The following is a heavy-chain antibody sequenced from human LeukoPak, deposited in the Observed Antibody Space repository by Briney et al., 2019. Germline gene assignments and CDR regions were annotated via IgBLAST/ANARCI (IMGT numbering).Heavy chain of an antibody. CDR2: MNPTSGHT. CDR1: GYTFTSYD. Sequence: GASVKVSCKASGYTFTSYDINWVRQATGQGLEWMGWMNPTSGHTGYAQKLQGRVTMTRDTSISTAYMELNSLTSEDTAVYYCARSPVGVRKKHDFWGQGTLVIVSS. V-gene: IGHV1-8*01. J-gene: IGHJ4*02. CDR3: ARSPVGVRKKHDF. D-gene: IGHD3-10*01.